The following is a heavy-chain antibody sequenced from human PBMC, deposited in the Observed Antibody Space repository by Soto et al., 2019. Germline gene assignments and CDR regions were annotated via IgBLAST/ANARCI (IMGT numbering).Heavy chain of an antibody. Sequence: SETLSLTCAVYGGSFSGYYWSWIRQPPGKGLEWIGEINHSGSTNYNPSLKSRVTISVDTSKNQFSLKLSSVTAADTAVYYCARGEYSSSWYNWFDPWGQGTLVTVSS. V-gene: IGHV4-34*01. CDR3: ARGEYSSSWYNWFDP. D-gene: IGHD6-13*01. J-gene: IGHJ5*02. CDR1: GGSFSGYY. CDR2: INHSGST.